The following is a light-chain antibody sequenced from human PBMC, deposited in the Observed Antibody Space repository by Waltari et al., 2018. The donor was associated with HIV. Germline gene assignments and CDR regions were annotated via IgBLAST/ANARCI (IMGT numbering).Light chain of an antibody. CDR2: RNT. CDR1: SSNLGSNY. V-gene: IGLV1-47*01. J-gene: IGLJ2*01. Sequence: QSVLTQPPSASGTPGQRVTISCSGGSSNLGSNYVYWYQQLPGTAPKLLLYRNTQRPSGVPDRFSGSKSGTSASLAISGLRSEDEADYYCAAWGNSLSLLFGGGTKLTVL. CDR3: AAWGNSLSLL.